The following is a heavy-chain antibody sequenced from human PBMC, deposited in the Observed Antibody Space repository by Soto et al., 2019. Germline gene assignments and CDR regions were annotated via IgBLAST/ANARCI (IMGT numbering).Heavy chain of an antibody. Sequence: ASVKVSCKASGYTFTSYAMHWVRQAPGQRLEWMGWINAGNGNTKYSQKFQGRVTITRDTSASTAYMELSSLRSEDTAVYYCARCEHSGSYYYYGMDVWGQGTTVTVSS. CDR1: GYTFTSYA. CDR2: INAGNGNT. J-gene: IGHJ6*02. D-gene: IGHD1-26*01. V-gene: IGHV1-3*01. CDR3: ARCEHSGSYYYYGMDV.